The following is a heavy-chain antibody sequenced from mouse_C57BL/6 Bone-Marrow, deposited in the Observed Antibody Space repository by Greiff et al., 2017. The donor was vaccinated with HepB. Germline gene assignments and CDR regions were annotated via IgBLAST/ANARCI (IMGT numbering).Heavy chain of an antibody. V-gene: IGHV1-82*01. Sequence: QVQLQQSGPELVKPGASVKISCKASGYAFSSSWMNWVKQRPGKGLEWIGRIYPGDGDTNYNGKFKGKATLTADKSSSTAYMQLSSLTSEDSAVYFCARTYYGSSYGGSLLAYWGQGTLVTVSA. CDR1: GYAFSSSW. J-gene: IGHJ3*01. D-gene: IGHD1-1*01. CDR2: IYPGDGDT. CDR3: ARTYYGSSYGGSLLAY.